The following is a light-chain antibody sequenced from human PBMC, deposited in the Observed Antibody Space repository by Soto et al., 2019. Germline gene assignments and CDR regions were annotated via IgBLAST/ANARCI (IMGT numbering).Light chain of an antibody. CDR3: QQYDDWPLT. V-gene: IGKV3-15*01. CDR1: ENVKSR. CDR2: DAF. J-gene: IGKJ4*01. Sequence: EKVMTQSPATLSVSPGERATLSCRASENVKSRLAWYQQKSGQAPRLLIYDAFTRATGIPARFSGRASGTEFTLTISSLQSEDSAVYYCQQYDDWPLTFGGGTKVEIK.